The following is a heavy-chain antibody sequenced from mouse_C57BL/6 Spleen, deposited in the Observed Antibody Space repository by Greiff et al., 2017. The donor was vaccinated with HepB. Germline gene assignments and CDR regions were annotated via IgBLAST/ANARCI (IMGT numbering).Heavy chain of an antibody. D-gene: IGHD1-1*01. Sequence: EVKVEESGGGLVKPGGSLKLSCAASGFTFSSYAMSWVRQTPETRLEWVATISDGGSYTYYPDNVKGRFTISRDNAKNNLYLQMSHLKSEDTAMYYCARDQSPYYYGSSSDYWGQGTTLTVSS. CDR3: ARDQSPYYYGSSSDY. J-gene: IGHJ2*01. V-gene: IGHV5-4*01. CDR2: ISDGGSYT. CDR1: GFTFSSYA.